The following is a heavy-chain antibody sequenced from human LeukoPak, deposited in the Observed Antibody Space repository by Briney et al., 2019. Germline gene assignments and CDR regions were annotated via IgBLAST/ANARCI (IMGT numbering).Heavy chain of an antibody. CDR1: GYTLTGYY. J-gene: IGHJ6*02. V-gene: IGHV1-2*02. Sequence: ASVKVSCKASGYTLTGYYMHWVRQAPGRGLEWMGWMNPNSGGTNYAQKFQGRVTMTRDTSINPAYMGLSRLRSDDTAVYYCASKPGNDYGDYPYYYGMDVWGQETTVSVSS. CDR2: MNPNSGGT. CDR3: ASKPGNDYGDYPYYYGMDV. D-gene: IGHD4-17*01.